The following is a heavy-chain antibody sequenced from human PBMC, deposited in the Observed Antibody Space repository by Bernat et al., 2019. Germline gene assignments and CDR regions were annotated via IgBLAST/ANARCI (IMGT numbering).Heavy chain of an antibody. J-gene: IGHJ6*03. CDR3: ARGAVLWCSSTSCYAGPYYYYYYMDV. Sequence: QVQLQQWGAGLLKPSETLSLTCAVYGGSFSGYYWSWIRQPPGKGLEWIGEINHSGSTNYNPSLKSRVTISVDTSKNQFSLKLSSVTAADTAVYYCARGAVLWCSSTSCYAGPYYYYYYMDVWGKGTTVTVSS. CDR2: INHSGST. V-gene: IGHV4-34*01. CDR1: GGSFSGYY. D-gene: IGHD2-2*01.